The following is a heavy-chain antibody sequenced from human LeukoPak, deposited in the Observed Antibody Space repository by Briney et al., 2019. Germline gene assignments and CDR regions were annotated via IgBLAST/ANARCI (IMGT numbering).Heavy chain of an antibody. D-gene: IGHD6-13*01. CDR3: ARDIAPAGLFFDY. CDR2: IKYDGSEK. V-gene: IGHV3-7*01. CDR1: GFTLSSYW. Sequence: GGSLRLSCAASGFTLSSYWMSWVRQAPGKGLEWVTNIKYDGSEKDYVDSVKGRFTISRDNAKNSLYLQMNSLRAEDTAVYYCARDIAPAGLFFDYWGQGTLVTVSS. J-gene: IGHJ4*02.